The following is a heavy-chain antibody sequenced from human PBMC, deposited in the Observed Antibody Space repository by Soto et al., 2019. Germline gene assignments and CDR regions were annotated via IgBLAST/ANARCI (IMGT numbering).Heavy chain of an antibody. Sequence: AGGSLRLSCAASGFTVSSNYMSWVRQAPGKGLEWVSVIYSGGSTYYADSVKGQFTISRHNSKNTLYLQMNSLRAEDTAVYYCASCSGGSRFISYYYYMDVWGKGTTVTVSS. CDR1: GFTVSSNY. V-gene: IGHV3-53*04. CDR2: IYSGGST. J-gene: IGHJ6*03. D-gene: IGHD2-15*01. CDR3: ASCSGGSRFISYYYYMDV.